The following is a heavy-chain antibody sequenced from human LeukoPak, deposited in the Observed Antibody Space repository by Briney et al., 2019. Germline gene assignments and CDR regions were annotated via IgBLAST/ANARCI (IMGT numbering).Heavy chain of an antibody. CDR2: TKSKTDGGTT. J-gene: IGHJ4*02. CDR1: GFTFSNAW. V-gene: IGHV3-15*01. CDR3: TSGLRDFDWLMKTETYFDY. D-gene: IGHD3-9*01. Sequence: GGSLRLSCAASGFTFSNAWMIWVREAPGEGLEWGGRTKSKTDGGTTDYAAPVKGRFTISRDDSKNTLYLQMNSLKTEDTAVYYCTSGLRDFDWLMKTETYFDYWGQGTLVTVSA.